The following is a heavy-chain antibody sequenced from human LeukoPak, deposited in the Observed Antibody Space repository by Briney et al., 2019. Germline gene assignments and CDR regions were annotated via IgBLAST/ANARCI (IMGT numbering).Heavy chain of an antibody. V-gene: IGHV1-2*02. Sequence: ASVKVSCKASGFTFTGYYMHWVRQAPGQGLEWMGWINPNSGGTNYAQKFQGRVTMTRDTSISTAYMELRSLRSDDTAVYYCARVRSSWAPLDYWGQGTLVTVSS. CDR3: ARVRSSWAPLDY. D-gene: IGHD6-13*01. J-gene: IGHJ4*02. CDR1: GFTFTGYY. CDR2: INPNSGGT.